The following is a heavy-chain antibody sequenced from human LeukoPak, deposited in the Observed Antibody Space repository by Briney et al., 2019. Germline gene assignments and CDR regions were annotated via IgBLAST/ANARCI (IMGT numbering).Heavy chain of an antibody. CDR1: GFSFSSYW. Sequence: PGGSLRLSCAASGFSFSSYWMSWVRQAPGKGLEWVANINQDGGDKRYVDSVKGRFTISRDNAKNSLFLQMNSLRVEDTAVYYCVRDEADQPLVNYRFDFGGQGNLVTVSS. V-gene: IGHV3-7*01. D-gene: IGHD2-2*01. J-gene: IGHJ4*02. CDR2: INQDGGDK. CDR3: VRDEADQPLVNYRFDF.